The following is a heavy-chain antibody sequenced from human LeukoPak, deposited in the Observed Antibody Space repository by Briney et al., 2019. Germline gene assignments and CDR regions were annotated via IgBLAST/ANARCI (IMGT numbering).Heavy chain of an antibody. J-gene: IGHJ6*03. Sequence: SQTLSLTCTVSGGSISSGSYYWSWIRQPAGKGLEWIGRIYTSGSTNYNPSLKSRVTISVDTSKNQFSLKLSSVTAADTAVYYCARLRGGTCYGCYYYMDVWGKGTTVTVSS. CDR1: GGSISSGSYY. CDR3: ARLRGGTCYGCYYYMDV. V-gene: IGHV4-61*02. CDR2: IYTSGST. D-gene: IGHD2-15*01.